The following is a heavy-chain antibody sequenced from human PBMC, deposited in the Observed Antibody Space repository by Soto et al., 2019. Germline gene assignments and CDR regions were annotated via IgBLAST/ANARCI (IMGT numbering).Heavy chain of an antibody. CDR3: ARVTSFGYELGDGMDV. D-gene: IGHD5-12*01. Sequence: QVQLVQSGAEVKKPGSSVKVFWKASGGTFSSYAISWVRQAPGQGLEWMGGIIPIFGTANYAQKFQGRVTITADESTSTAYMELSSLRSEDTAVYYCARVTSFGYELGDGMDVWGQGTTVTVSS. CDR2: IIPIFGTA. J-gene: IGHJ6*02. CDR1: GGTFSSYA. V-gene: IGHV1-69*12.